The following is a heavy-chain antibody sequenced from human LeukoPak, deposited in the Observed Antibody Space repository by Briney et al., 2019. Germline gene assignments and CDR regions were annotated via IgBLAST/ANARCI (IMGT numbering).Heavy chain of an antibody. V-gene: IGHV3-53*01. CDR1: GFTVSGNY. CDR2: TYIEGST. Sequence: GGSLRLSCAASGFTVSGNYMSWVRQAPGKGLEWVSVTYIEGSTYYADSVKGRFTISRDNSKNTLYLQMNSLRAEDTAVYYCARDLEWKNAFDIWGQGTMVTVSS. J-gene: IGHJ3*02. CDR3: ARDLEWKNAFDI. D-gene: IGHD3-3*01.